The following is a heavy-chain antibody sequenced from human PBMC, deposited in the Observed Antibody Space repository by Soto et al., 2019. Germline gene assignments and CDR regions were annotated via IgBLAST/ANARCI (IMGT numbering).Heavy chain of an antibody. CDR3: AKVGRIISGGASYYNRPYYYYYGMDA. D-gene: IGHD1-26*01. CDR2: MNHNSGNT. Sequence: ASLKVSCKASGYTFSSYDSNWVRQATGQGLEWMGWMNHNSGNTGYAQKLQGRVTMTRNTSISTAYMELGSLRAENTAVYYCAKVGRIISGGASYYNRPYYYYYGMDAWGQGTTVTVSS. J-gene: IGHJ6*02. V-gene: IGHV1-8*01. CDR1: GYTFSSYD.